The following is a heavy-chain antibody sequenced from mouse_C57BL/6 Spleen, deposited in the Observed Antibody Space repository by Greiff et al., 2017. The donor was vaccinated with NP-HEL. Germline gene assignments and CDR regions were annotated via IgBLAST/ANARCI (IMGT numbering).Heavy chain of an antibody. J-gene: IGHJ4*01. CDR1: GYSFTDYN. V-gene: IGHV1-39*01. Sequence: VQLKESGPELVKPGASVKISCKASGYSFTDYNMNWVKQSNGKSLEWIGVINPNYGTTSYNQKFKGKATLTVDQSSSTAYMQLNSLTSEDSAVYYCARSATAQADYAMDYWGQGTSVTVSS. D-gene: IGHD3-2*02. CDR2: INPNYGTT. CDR3: ARSATAQADYAMDY.